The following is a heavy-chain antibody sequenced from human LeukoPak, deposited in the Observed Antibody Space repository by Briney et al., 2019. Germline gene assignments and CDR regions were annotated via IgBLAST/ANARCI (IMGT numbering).Heavy chain of an antibody. J-gene: IGHJ4*02. CDR1: GYTFSSYG. Sequence: ASVKVSCKTSGYTFSSYGITWVRQAPGQGLEWVGWIRGDNGDTNYAQKLQDRVTMTTDTSTSTAYMELRSLGSDETAVFYCARVDLLTGYYFFDYWGQGTLVTVSS. CDR3: ARVDLLTGYYFFDY. CDR2: IRGDNGDT. D-gene: IGHD3-9*01. V-gene: IGHV1-18*01.